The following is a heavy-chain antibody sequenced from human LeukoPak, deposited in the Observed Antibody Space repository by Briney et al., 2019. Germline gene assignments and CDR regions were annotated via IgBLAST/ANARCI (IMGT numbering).Heavy chain of an antibody. V-gene: IGHV4-59*08. CDR2: IYYSGST. D-gene: IGHD2-2*01. CDR1: GGSISSYY. Sequence: SETLSLTCTVSGGSISSYYWSWIRQPPGKGLEWIGYIYYSGSTNYNPSLKSRVTISVDTSKNQFSLKLSSVTAADTAVYYCARLIVVVPAGAAGFDPWGQGTLVTVSS. J-gene: IGHJ5*02. CDR3: ARLIVVVPAGAAGFDP.